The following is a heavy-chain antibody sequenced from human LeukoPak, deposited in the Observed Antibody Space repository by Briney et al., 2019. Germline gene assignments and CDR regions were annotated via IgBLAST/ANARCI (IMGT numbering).Heavy chain of an antibody. CDR2: IYLDDDK. CDR1: GFSLNTRRVG. J-gene: IGHJ4*02. V-gene: IGHV2-5*02. Sequence: KRSGPTLVNPTETLTLTCTFSGFSLNTRRVGVGWIRQPPGKALEWLAVIYLDDDKLYSRSLKSRLTITKDTAKNQVVLTMINLDPVDAGTYYCAHPYLEMCSDTTCYPSPSDYWGQGTLVTVSS. CDR3: AHPYLEMCSDTTCYPSPSDY. D-gene: IGHD2-2*01.